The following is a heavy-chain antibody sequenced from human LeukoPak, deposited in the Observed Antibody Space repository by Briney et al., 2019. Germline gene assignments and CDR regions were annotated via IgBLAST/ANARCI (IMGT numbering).Heavy chain of an antibody. Sequence: SETLSLTCTVSGGSISSYYWSWIRQPPGKGLEWIGYIYYSGSTNYNPSLKSRVTISVDTSKNQFSLKLSSVTAADMAVYYCARYRHDYVWGSYCYIAFDIWGQGTMVTVSS. CDR1: GGSISSYY. CDR3: ARYRHDYVWGSYCYIAFDI. J-gene: IGHJ3*02. CDR2: IYYSGST. D-gene: IGHD3-16*02. V-gene: IGHV4-59*08.